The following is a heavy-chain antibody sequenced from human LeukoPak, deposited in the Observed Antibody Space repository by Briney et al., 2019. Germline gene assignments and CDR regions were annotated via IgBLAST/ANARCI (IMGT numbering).Heavy chain of an antibody. V-gene: IGHV3-30-3*01. CDR3: ARERQDSIRHSGAFDI. J-gene: IGHJ3*02. CDR1: GFAFSTYF. D-gene: IGHD2-21*01. CDR2: IASDGSDT. Sequence: PGGSLRLSCAASGFAFSTYFMHWVRQAPGQGLEWLADIASDGSDTFYVESVKGRFTISRDNSKNTLYLQMNSLRAEDTAVYFCARERQDSIRHSGAFDIWGQGTMVTVSS.